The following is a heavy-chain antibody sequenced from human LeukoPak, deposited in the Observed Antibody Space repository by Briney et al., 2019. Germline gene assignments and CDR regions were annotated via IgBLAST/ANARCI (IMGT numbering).Heavy chain of an antibody. J-gene: IGHJ4*02. CDR2: ISGSSTTI. Sequence: PGGSLRLSCATSGFTFTTFWMHWVRQAPGKGLEWISYISGSSTTIYYADSVKGRFTISRDNAKNSLYLQMNSLRAEDTAVYYCARDDRGDTIDYWGQGTLVTVSS. CDR1: GFTFTTFW. CDR3: ARDDRGDTIDY. V-gene: IGHV3-48*04. D-gene: IGHD3-10*01.